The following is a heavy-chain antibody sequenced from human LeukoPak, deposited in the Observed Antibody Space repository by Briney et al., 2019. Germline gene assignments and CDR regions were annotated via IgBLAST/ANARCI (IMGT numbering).Heavy chain of an antibody. D-gene: IGHD5-18*01. J-gene: IGHJ5*02. CDR2: INHSGST. V-gene: IGHV4-39*07. CDR1: GDSISSSSYY. Sequence: SETLSLTCTVLGDSISSSSYYWSWIRQPPGKGLEWIGEINHSGSTNYNPSLKSRVTISVDTSKNQFSLKLSSVTAADTAVYYCARDTAQFDPWGQGTLVTVSS. CDR3: ARDTAQFDP.